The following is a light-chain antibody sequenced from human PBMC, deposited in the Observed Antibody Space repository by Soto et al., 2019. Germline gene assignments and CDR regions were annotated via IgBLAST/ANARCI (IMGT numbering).Light chain of an antibody. CDR2: GNS. Sequence: QSVLTQPPSVSGAQGHRVTISCTESSSNIGAGYDVHWYQQLPGTAPKLLIYGNSNRPSGVPDRFSGSKSGTSASLAITGLQAEDEADYYCQSYDSSLSGSDVFGTGTKVTVL. CDR1: SSNIGAGYD. J-gene: IGLJ1*01. CDR3: QSYDSSLSGSDV. V-gene: IGLV1-40*01.